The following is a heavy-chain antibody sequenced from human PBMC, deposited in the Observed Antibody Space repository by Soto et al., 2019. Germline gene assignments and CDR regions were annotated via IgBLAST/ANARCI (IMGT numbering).Heavy chain of an antibody. J-gene: IGHJ4*02. Sequence: SETLSLTCTVSGGSISSGGYYWSWIRQHPGKGLEWIGYIYYSGSTYYNPSLKSRVTISVDTSKNQFSLKLSSVTAADTAVYYCARAEGGYSGYDAPADLFDYWGQGTLVTVSS. V-gene: IGHV4-31*03. D-gene: IGHD5-12*01. CDR1: GGSISSGGYY. CDR3: ARAEGGYSGYDAPADLFDY. CDR2: IYYSGST.